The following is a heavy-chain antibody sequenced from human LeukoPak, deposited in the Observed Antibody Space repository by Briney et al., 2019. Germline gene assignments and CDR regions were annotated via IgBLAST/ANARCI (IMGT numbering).Heavy chain of an antibody. CDR2: ISGSGGNT. D-gene: IGHD3-9*01. CDR3: AKIALLRGPRYPYFDY. Sequence: GGSLRLSCAASGFTFSSYAMSWVRRAPGKGLEWVSAISGSGGNTYYADSVKGRFAISRDNSKNTLYLQMNSPRAADTAVYYCAKIALLRGPRYPYFDYWGQGIPVTVPS. V-gene: IGHV3-23*01. CDR1: GFTFSSYA. J-gene: IGHJ4*02.